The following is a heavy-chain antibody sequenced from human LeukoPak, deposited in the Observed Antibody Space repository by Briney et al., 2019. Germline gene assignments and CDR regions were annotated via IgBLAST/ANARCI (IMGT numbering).Heavy chain of an antibody. J-gene: IGHJ4*02. CDR1: GFTFSRYS. CDR3: AREPELRFLEWCLDY. D-gene: IGHD3-3*01. CDR2: ISRSSSTI. Sequence: GGSLRLSCAASGFTFSRYSMNWVRQAPGKGLEWVSYISRSSSTIHYADSVKGRFTISRDNSKNTLYLQMNSLRAEDTAVYYCAREPELRFLEWCLDYWGQGTLVTVSS. V-gene: IGHV3-48*01.